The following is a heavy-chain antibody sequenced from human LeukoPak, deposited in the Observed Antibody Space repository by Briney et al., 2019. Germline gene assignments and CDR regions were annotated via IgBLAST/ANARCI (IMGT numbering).Heavy chain of an antibody. V-gene: IGHV3-21*01. CDR3: TRRPYSSYWLFDY. CDR2: ISSSSSYI. CDR1: GFTFSSYS. Sequence: GGSLRLSCAASGFTFSSYSMNWVRQAPGKGLEWVSSISSSSSYIYYADSVTGRFTISRDNAKNSLYLQMTSLRPEDTAKYYCTRRPYSSYWLFDYWGQGTLVAVSS. D-gene: IGHD6-19*01. J-gene: IGHJ4*02.